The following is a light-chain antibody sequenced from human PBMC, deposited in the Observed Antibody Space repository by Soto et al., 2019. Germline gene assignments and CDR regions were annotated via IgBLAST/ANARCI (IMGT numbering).Light chain of an antibody. Sequence: QSALTQPPSASVSAGQAVTMACTVTISDVAGYNYVAWYQEHPGKAPELMIYEVNKRPSGVPDRFSGSKSGSTASLTVSGLQAEDEADYYCSSYAGSSTYVFGTGTKVTVL. V-gene: IGLV2-8*01. CDR1: ISDVAGYNY. CDR3: SSYAGSSTYV. J-gene: IGLJ1*01. CDR2: EVN.